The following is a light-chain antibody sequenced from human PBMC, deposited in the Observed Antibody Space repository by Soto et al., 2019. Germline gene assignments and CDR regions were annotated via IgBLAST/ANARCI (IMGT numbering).Light chain of an antibody. Sequence: QSVLTQPASVSGSPGQSITISCTGTSSDIGTYKFVSWYQQFPGKAPKLILYEVNNRPSGVSYRFSGSKSGNTASLTISGLQAEDEAHYYCSSYTTRNTGVFGGGTKVTVL. V-gene: IGLV2-14*01. CDR1: SSDIGTYKF. CDR3: SSYTTRNTGV. J-gene: IGLJ3*02. CDR2: EVN.